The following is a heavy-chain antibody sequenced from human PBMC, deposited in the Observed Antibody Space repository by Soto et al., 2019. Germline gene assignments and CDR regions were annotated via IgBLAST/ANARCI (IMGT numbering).Heavy chain of an antibody. D-gene: IGHD5-12*01. Sequence: ASVKVSCKASGYTFTGYYIHWVRQAPGQGLEWMGWINPKNGDTIFAQKFQGRVTMTRDTSTSTAYMELTSLRFDDTAVYYCARHSGYDYVFDYWGQGTLVTGSS. CDR2: INPKNGDT. CDR3: ARHSGYDYVFDY. CDR1: GYTFTGYY. V-gene: IGHV1-2*02. J-gene: IGHJ4*02.